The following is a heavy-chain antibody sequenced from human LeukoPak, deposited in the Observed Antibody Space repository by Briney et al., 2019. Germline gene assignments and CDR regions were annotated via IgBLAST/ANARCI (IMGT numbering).Heavy chain of an antibody. CDR2: MNPNSGNT. CDR3: ARGLMVRGVIAYYYYMDV. CDR1: GYTFTSYD. V-gene: IGHV1-8*03. J-gene: IGHJ6*03. D-gene: IGHD3-10*01. Sequence: ASVQVSCKASGYTFTSYDINWVRQATGQGLEWMGWMNPNSGNTGYAQKFQGRVTITRNTSISTAYMELSSLRSDDTAVYYCARGLMVRGVIAYYYYMDVWGKGTTVTVS.